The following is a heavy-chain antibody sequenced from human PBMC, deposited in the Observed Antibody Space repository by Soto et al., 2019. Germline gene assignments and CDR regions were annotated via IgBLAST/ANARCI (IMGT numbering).Heavy chain of an antibody. Sequence: SETLSLTCTVSGGSISSYYWSWIRQPPGKGLEWIGYIYYSGSTNYTPSLKSRVTISVDTSKNQFSLKLSSVTAADTAVYYCARVKDGSYRPRYFDYWGQGTLVTVSS. V-gene: IGHV4-59*01. CDR2: IYYSGST. J-gene: IGHJ4*02. D-gene: IGHD1-26*01. CDR3: ARVKDGSYRPRYFDY. CDR1: GGSISSYY.